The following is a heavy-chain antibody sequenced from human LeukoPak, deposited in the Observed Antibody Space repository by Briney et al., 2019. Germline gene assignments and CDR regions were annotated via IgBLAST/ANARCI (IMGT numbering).Heavy chain of an antibody. V-gene: IGHV1-18*01. J-gene: IGHJ4*02. CDR2: ISAYDGHT. CDR1: GYTFTSYG. Sequence: GASVKVSCKSSGYTFTSYGIAWVRQAPGQGLEWMGWISAYDGHTNYAQKLQGRVTMTTDTSTSTAYMELRSLRSDDTAVYYCARDSYCSGGSCQNPDYWGQGTLVTVSS. D-gene: IGHD2-15*01. CDR3: ARDSYCSGGSCQNPDY.